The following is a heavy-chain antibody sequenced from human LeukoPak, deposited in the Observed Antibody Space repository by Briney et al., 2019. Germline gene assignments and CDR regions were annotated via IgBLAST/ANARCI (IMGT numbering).Heavy chain of an antibody. CDR3: ARWEWSGGYFDY. CDR2: IYYSGST. CDR1: GGSISSSSYY. J-gene: IGHJ4*02. Sequence: SETLSLTCTVSGGSISSSSYYWGWIRQPPGKGLEWIGSIYYSGSTYYNPSLKSRVTISVDTFKNQFSLKLSSLTAADTAVYYCARWEWSGGYFDYWGQGTLVTVSS. D-gene: IGHD3-3*01. V-gene: IGHV4-39*07.